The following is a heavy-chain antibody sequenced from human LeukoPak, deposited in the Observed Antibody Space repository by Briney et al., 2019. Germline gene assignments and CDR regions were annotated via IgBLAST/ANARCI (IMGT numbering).Heavy chain of an antibody. Sequence: EASVTVSCKTSGYTFARYPIHWVRQAPGRGLEWMGWINTNTGSPTYAQAFAGRFVFSLDTSVTTAYLQISSLRSADTAVYYCARVGRLDYGDYLAHWGPGNRITVSS. D-gene: IGHD4-17*01. CDR2: INTNTGSP. CDR3: ARVGRLDYGDYLAH. CDR1: GYTFARYP. V-gene: IGHV7-4-1*02. J-gene: IGHJ4*02.